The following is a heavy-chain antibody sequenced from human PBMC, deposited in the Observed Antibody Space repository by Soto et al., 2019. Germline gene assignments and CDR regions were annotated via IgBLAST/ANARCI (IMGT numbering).Heavy chain of an antibody. CDR2: ISGYNGDT. D-gene: IGHD6-13*01. CDR3: SRPPQTVAGAGIWY. CDR1: GYTFSSYG. Sequence: QVQLVQSGAEVKKPWASVKVSCKASGYTFSSYGISWVRQAPGQGIEWMGWISGYNGDTNYAQKLQRRVTMTKDTPTKTAYMELRSLGSDDTAVYYCSRPPQTVAGAGIWYWGQGTLVTVSS. V-gene: IGHV1-18*04. J-gene: IGHJ4*02.